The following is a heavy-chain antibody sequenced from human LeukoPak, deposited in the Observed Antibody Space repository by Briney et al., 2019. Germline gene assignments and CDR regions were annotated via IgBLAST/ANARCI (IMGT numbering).Heavy chain of an antibody. CDR3: VRDPSCSGGGCYYYYGMDV. CDR2: IWYDGSNK. V-gene: IGHV3-33*08. Sequence: GGSLRLSCAASGFTFSNFGMHWVRQAPGKGLEWVAVIWYDGSNKYYADSVRGRFTISRDNSKNTLYLQMNSLRADDTAIYYCVRDPSCSGGGCYYYYGMDVWGQGTTVTVSS. J-gene: IGHJ6*02. CDR1: GFTFSNFG. D-gene: IGHD2-15*01.